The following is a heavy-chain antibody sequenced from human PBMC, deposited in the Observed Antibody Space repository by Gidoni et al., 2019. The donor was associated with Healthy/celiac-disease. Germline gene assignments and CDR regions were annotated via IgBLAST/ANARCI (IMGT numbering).Heavy chain of an antibody. Sequence: QLQLQESGPGLVKPSETLSLTCTVSGGSFTSSSYYWGWIRQPPGKGLEWIGSIYYSGSPYYNPSLKSRVTISVDTSKNHFSLKLSSVTAADTAVYYCARHSMGGSGTYTYWYFDLWGRGTLVTVSS. CDR3: ARHSMGGSGTYTYWYFDL. CDR1: GGSFTSSSYY. V-gene: IGHV4-39*01. D-gene: IGHD3-10*01. J-gene: IGHJ2*01. CDR2: IYYSGSP.